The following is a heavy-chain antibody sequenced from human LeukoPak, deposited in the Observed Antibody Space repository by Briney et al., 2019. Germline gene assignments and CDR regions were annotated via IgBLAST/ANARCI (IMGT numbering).Heavy chain of an antibody. J-gene: IGHJ5*02. V-gene: IGHV4-38-2*02. CDR2: IYHSGST. CDR3: ASVIAMIVVPDL. Sequence: SETLSLTCTVSGYSISSGYYWGWIRQPPGKGLEWIGNIYHSGSTSYNPSLKSRVTISLDTSKNQFSLKLSSVTAADTAVYYCASVIAMIVVPDLWDQGTLVTVSS. CDR1: GYSISSGYY. D-gene: IGHD3-22*01.